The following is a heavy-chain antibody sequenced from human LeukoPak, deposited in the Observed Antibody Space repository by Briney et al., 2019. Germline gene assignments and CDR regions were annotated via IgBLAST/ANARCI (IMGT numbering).Heavy chain of an antibody. CDR2: IYYSGSP. V-gene: IGHV4-59*01. D-gene: IGHD3-10*01. J-gene: IGHJ6*03. Sequence: SETLSLTFTVSGDSISNYYWSWIRQPPGKGLEWIGYIYYSGSPNYNPPLKSRVTISVDTSKNQFSLKLSSVTAADTAVYYCARDRGGPMDVWGKGTTVTVSS. CDR1: GDSISNYY. CDR3: ARDRGGPMDV.